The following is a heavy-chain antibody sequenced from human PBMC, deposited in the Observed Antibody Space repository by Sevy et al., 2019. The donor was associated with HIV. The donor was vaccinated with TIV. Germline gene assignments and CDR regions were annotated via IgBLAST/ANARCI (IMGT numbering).Heavy chain of an antibody. Sequence: GGSLRLSCAASGFTFSSYAMSWVRQAPGKGLEWVSAISGSGGSTYYADSVKGRFTISRDNSKNTLYLQMNSLRAEDTAVYYCANVVALGILPHFDYWGQGTLVTVSS. CDR3: ANVVALGILPHFDY. CDR1: GFTFSSYA. D-gene: IGHD2-2*01. CDR2: ISGSGGST. V-gene: IGHV3-23*01. J-gene: IGHJ4*02.